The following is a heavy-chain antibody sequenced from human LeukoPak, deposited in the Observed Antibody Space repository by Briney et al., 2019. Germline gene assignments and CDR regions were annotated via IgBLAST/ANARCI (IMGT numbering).Heavy chain of an antibody. Sequence: PGGSLRLSCAASGFTFSSYWMSWVRQAPGKGLEWVANIKQDGSEKYYVDSVKGRFTISRDNAKNSLYLQMNSLRAEDTAVYYCARENYYDSSGYCGMDVWGQGTTVTVSS. J-gene: IGHJ6*02. V-gene: IGHV3-7*03. D-gene: IGHD3-22*01. CDR1: GFTFSSYW. CDR3: ARENYYDSSGYCGMDV. CDR2: IKQDGSEK.